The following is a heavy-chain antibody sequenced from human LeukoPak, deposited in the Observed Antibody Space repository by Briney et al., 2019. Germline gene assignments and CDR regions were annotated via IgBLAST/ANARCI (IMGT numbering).Heavy chain of an antibody. V-gene: IGHV3-30*04. J-gene: IGHJ4*02. Sequence: GGSLRLSCAASGFTFSSYAMHWVRQAPGKGLEWVAVISYDGSNKYYADSVKGRFTISRDNSKNTLYLQMNSLRAEGTAVYYCASPSIAAAGRNYFDYWGQGTLVTVSS. CDR1: GFTFSSYA. CDR3: ASPSIAAAGRNYFDY. CDR2: ISYDGSNK. D-gene: IGHD6-13*01.